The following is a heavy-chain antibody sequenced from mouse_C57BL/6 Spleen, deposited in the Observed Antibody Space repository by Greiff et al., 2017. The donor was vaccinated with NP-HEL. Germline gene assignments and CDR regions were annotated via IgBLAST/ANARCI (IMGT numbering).Heavy chain of an antibody. D-gene: IGHD2-1*01. V-gene: IGHV1-64*01. CDR1: CYTFTSYW. J-gene: IGHJ2*01. Sequence: QVQLQQSGAELVKPGASVKLSCKASCYTFTSYWMHWVKQRPGQGLEWIGMIHPNSGSTNYNEKFKSKATLTVDKSSSTAYMQLSSLTSEDSAVYYCARSGIYYGNYPDYWGQGTTLTVSS. CDR3: ARSGIYYGNYPDY. CDR2: IHPNSGST.